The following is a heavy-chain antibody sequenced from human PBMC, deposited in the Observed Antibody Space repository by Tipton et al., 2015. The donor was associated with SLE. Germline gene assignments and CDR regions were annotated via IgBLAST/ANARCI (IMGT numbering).Heavy chain of an antibody. CDR1: GFIFGDYA. J-gene: IGHJ4*02. Sequence: SLRLSCAASGFIFGDYAMHWVRQAPGKGLEWVSGISWNSGDIGYADSVKGRFTITRDNAKNSLYLQMNSLRAEDTAVYYCARDLYDYWGQGTLVTVSS. CDR2: ISWNSGDI. D-gene: IGHD2-8*01. CDR3: ARDLYDY. V-gene: IGHV3-9*01.